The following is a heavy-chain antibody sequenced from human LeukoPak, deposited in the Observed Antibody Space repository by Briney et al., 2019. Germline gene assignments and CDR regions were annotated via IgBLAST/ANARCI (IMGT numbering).Heavy chain of an antibody. D-gene: IGHD1-1*01. CDR2: ISDSGTST. CDR3: ARERTTGTASSPPNEDY. CDR1: GFTFSSYA. Sequence: GGSLRLSCAASGFTFSSYAMSWVRQAPGKGLEWVSAISDSGTSTYYADSVKGRFTISRDNSKNTLYLQMNSLTAEDTTVYYCARERTTGTASSPPNEDYWGQGTLVTVSS. J-gene: IGHJ4*02. V-gene: IGHV3-23*01.